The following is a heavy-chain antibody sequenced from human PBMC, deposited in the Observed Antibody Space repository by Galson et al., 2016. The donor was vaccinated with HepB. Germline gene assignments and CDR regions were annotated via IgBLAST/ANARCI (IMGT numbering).Heavy chain of an antibody. CDR1: GFTSSTYA. D-gene: IGHD3-9*01. J-gene: IGHJ4*02. CDR2: ISATGSST. Sequence: SLRLSCAASGFTSSTYAMSWVCQAPGKGLEWVSAISATGSSTYYADSVKGRFTISKDNSKNTLYLQMNGLRTEDTAIYYCATNGPQLYFHWLNSFDYWGQGTLVTVSS. V-gene: IGHV3-23*01. CDR3: ATNGPQLYFHWLNSFDY.